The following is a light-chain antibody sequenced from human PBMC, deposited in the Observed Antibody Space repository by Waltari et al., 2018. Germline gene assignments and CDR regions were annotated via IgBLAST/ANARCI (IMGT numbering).Light chain of an antibody. J-gene: IGKJ5*01. CDR3: QHFYSYPSG. CDR2: EAS. CDR1: QASSRS. V-gene: IGKV1-13*02. Sequence: AIELTQSPSSLSASVGDRVTMTCRASQASSRSVAWFQQKPGKVPKLLIFEASDLEDGVPSRFSGSGGGTRFTLTISSLQPEDFATYYCQHFYSYPSGFGQGTRLEIK.